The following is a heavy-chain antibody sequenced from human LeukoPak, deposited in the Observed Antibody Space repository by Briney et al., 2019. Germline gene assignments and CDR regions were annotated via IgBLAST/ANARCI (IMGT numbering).Heavy chain of an antibody. CDR1: GFTFSSYA. CDR3: ARATTSGSYYNDAFDI. V-gene: IGHV3-30-3*01. Sequence: GGSLRLSCAASGFTFSSYAMPWVRQAPGKGLEWVAVISYDGSNKYYADFVKGRFTISRDNSKNTLYLQMNSLRAEDTAVYYCARATTSGSYYNDAFDIWGQGTMVTVSS. J-gene: IGHJ3*02. CDR2: ISYDGSNK. D-gene: IGHD1-26*01.